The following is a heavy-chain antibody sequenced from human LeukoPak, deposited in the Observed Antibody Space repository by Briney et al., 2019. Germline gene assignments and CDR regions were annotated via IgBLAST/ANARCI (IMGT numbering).Heavy chain of an antibody. J-gene: IGHJ6*03. V-gene: IGHV4-34*01. CDR1: GGSISGYY. CDR2: INHSGST. Sequence: PSETLSLTCTVSGGSISGYYWSWIRQPPGKGLEWIGEINHSGSTNYNPSLKSRVTISVDTSKNQFSLKLSSVTAADTAVYYCARLMVRGVISYYYYMDVWGKGTTVTISS. CDR3: ARLMVRGVISYYYYMDV. D-gene: IGHD3-10*01.